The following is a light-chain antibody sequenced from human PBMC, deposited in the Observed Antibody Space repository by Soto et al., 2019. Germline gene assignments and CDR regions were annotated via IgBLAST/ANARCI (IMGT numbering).Light chain of an antibody. CDR1: QSVTSN. CDR3: QQYNNWPPYT. Sequence: EIVMTQSPATLSVSPGERATLSCRASQSVTSNLAWYQQKPGQAPRLLIYGASTRATGIPARFSGSGSGTEFTLTISSLQSEDFPVYYCQQYNNWPPYTFGQGIKLEIK. CDR2: GAS. V-gene: IGKV3-15*01. J-gene: IGKJ2*01.